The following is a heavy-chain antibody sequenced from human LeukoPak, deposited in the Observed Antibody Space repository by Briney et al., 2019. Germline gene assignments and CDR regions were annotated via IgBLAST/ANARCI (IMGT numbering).Heavy chain of an antibody. CDR3: ATAPPRWRCYGSYYYYYMDV. CDR2: IYYSGST. CDR1: GGSISSYY. Sequence: SETLSLXCTVSGGSISSYYWSWIRQPPGKVLEWIGYIYYSGSTNYNPSLKSRVTISVDTSKNQFSLKLSSMTAADRAVYYCATAPPRWRCYGSYYYYYMDVWGKGPTVTVSS. J-gene: IGHJ6*03. V-gene: IGHV4-59*01. D-gene: IGHD2-2*01.